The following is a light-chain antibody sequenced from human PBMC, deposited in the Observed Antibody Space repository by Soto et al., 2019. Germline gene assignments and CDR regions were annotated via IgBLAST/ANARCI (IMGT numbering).Light chain of an antibody. CDR1: QSVSNNY. J-gene: IGKJ4*01. CDR2: GAS. CDR3: QHYGNSPLT. V-gene: IGKV3-20*01. Sequence: EIVLTQSPGTLSLSPGERATLSCRASQSVSNNYLAWYQQKPGQAPRLLIYGASHRATGIPDRFSGSGSGTDFTLTISRLEAEDFGVYYCQHYGNSPLTFGGGTRVEIK.